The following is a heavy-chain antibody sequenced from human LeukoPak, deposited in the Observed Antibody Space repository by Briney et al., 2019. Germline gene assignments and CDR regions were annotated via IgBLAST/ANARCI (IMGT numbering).Heavy chain of an antibody. Sequence: PSETLSLTCTVSGGSISSYYWSWIRQPPGKGLEWIGYIYYSGSTNYNPSLKSRVTISIDTSKNQFSLKLSSVTAADTAVYYCARGTTHYDILTDYWGQGTLVTVSS. CDR3: ARGTTHYDILTDY. V-gene: IGHV4-59*01. D-gene: IGHD3-9*01. J-gene: IGHJ4*02. CDR1: GGSISSYY. CDR2: IYYSGST.